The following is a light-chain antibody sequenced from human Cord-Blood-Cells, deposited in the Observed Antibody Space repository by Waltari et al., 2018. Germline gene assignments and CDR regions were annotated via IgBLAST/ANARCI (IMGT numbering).Light chain of an antibody. CDR1: QSISSY. V-gene: IGKV1-39*01. Sequence: DIQMTQSPSSLSASVGDRVTITCRASQSISSYLNWYQQKPGKAPKLLIYAASSLQSGVPSRFSGSGSGTYFTLTISSLQPEDFATYYCQQSYGTPTFGGGTKVEIK. J-gene: IGKJ4*01. CDR2: AAS. CDR3: QQSYGTPT.